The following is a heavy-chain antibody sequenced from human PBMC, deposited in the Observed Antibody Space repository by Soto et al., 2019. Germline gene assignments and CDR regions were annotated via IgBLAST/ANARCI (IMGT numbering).Heavy chain of an antibody. CDR3: AAAVARGWFDP. Sequence: PSETLSLTCAISGGSFSGYYWSWIRQPPGKGLEWIGEINHSGSTNYNPSLKSRVAMSVDTSKNQFSLKLSSVTAADMAVYYCAAAVARGWFDPWGPGTLVT. CDR1: GGSFSGYY. D-gene: IGHD6-19*01. CDR2: INHSGST. V-gene: IGHV4-34*01. J-gene: IGHJ5*02.